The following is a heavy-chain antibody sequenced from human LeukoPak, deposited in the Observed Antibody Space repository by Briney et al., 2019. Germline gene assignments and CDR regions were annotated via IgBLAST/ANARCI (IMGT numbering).Heavy chain of an antibody. CDR2: MFYSGST. CDR3: ARHYYDSTGYYYFDY. CDR1: GDSITGSSYY. D-gene: IGHD3-22*01. Sequence: PPETLSLTCTVSGDSITGSSYYWGWIRQPPGKGLEWIGSMFYSGSTYSNPSLKSRVTISVDTSKNQFSLKLSSVTAADTAVYYCARHYYDSTGYYYFDYWGQGTLVTVSS. J-gene: IGHJ4*02. V-gene: IGHV4-39*01.